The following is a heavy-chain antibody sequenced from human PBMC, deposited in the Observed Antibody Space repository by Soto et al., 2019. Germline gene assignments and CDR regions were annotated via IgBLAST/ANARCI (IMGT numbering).Heavy chain of an antibody. V-gene: IGHV3-30-3*01. CDR2: ISYDGNNK. CDR1: GFVFSNSA. CDR3: AREVASYDRSGFFDY. D-gene: IGHD3-22*01. Sequence: GGSLRLSCAGSGFVFSNSAFHWVRQSPGKGLEWVALISYDGNNKYYADSVKGRFTISRDNSKNTLYLQMHSLRADDTAVYYCAREVASYDRSGFFDYWGQGALVTVSS. J-gene: IGHJ4*02.